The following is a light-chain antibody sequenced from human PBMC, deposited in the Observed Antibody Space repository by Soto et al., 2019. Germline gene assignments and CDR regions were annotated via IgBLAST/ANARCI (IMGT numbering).Light chain of an antibody. Sequence: SALTQPRSVSGSPGQSVTISCTGTSSDFGGYNYVSWYQHHPGKAPKLMIYDVSERPSGVPDRFSGSKSGNTASLTISGLQAEDEADYYCCSYAGTFYVFGTGTKV. CDR1: SSDFGGYNY. CDR2: DVS. J-gene: IGLJ1*01. CDR3: CSYAGTFYV. V-gene: IGLV2-11*01.